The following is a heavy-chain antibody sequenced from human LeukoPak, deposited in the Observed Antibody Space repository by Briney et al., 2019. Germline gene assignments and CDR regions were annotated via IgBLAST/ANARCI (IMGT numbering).Heavy chain of an antibody. Sequence: SETLSLTFTVSGGSISSYYWSWIRQPAGKGLEWIGRIYTSGSTNYNPSLKSRVTMSVDTSKNQFSLKLSSVTAADTAVYYCAIVGYDFWSGLGDFDIWGQGTMVTVSS. CDR3: AIVGYDFWSGLGDFDI. J-gene: IGHJ3*02. V-gene: IGHV4-4*07. CDR2: IYTSGST. CDR1: GGSISSYY. D-gene: IGHD3-3*01.